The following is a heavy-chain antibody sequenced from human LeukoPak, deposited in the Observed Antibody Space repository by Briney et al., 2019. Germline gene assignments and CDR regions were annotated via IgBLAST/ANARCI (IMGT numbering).Heavy chain of an antibody. D-gene: IGHD6-13*01. V-gene: IGHV4-31*03. CDR1: GGSISSGGYY. Sequence: SETLSLTCTVSGGSISSGGYYWSWIRQHPGKGLEWIGYIYHSGSSYYNPSLKSRLTISVETSKNQFSLKLSSVTAAGTAVYYCARDNLAAAGNFDYWGQGTLVTVSS. J-gene: IGHJ4*02. CDR3: ARDNLAAAGNFDY. CDR2: IYHSGSS.